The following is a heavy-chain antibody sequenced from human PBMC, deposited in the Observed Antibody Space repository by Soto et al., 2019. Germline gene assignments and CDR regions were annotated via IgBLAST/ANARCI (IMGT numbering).Heavy chain of an antibody. CDR1: GGSFSGYY. J-gene: IGHJ6*02. CDR2: INHSGST. D-gene: IGHD3-3*01. CDR3: ARGNHDLWSAYQLLYGMDV. Sequence: SETLSLTCAVYGGSFSGYYWSWIRQPPGQGLERIGEINHSGSTNYNPSLKSRVTISLDTSKNQFSLKISSVTAPDTAVYYCARGNHDLWSAYQLLYGMDVWGQGPAVAVSS. V-gene: IGHV4-34*01.